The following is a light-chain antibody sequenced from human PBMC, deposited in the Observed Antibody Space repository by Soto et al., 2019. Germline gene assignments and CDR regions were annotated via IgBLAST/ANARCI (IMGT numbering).Light chain of an antibody. CDR1: QDIGSS. CDR3: QQYNSYPRT. J-gene: IGKJ1*01. Sequence: DIQMTQSPSSLSVSVGDRVTITCRASQDIGSSLGWVPQKPGKAPKSLIYAASTFQVGVPSRFSISGSWTDFILTISSLQPEDFATYYCQQYNSYPRTFGQGTKVEIK. V-gene: IGKV1-16*01. CDR2: AAS.